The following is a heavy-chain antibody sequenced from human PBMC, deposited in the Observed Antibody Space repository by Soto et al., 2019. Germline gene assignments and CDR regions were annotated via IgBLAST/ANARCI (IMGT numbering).Heavy chain of an antibody. Sequence: QVLLVQSGADVKKPGASVKVSCKTSGYTFTEFDINWVRQAPGQGLEWMGWMNTNTGNTGYAQKFRGRVTMSRDTSISTAYMELRRLRSEDTAVDCCARVVRFFGGHAGYWGQGNLVTVSS. CDR3: ARVVRFFGGHAGY. J-gene: IGHJ4*02. V-gene: IGHV1-8*01. CDR1: GYTFTEFD. D-gene: IGHD3-3*01. CDR2: MNTNTGNT.